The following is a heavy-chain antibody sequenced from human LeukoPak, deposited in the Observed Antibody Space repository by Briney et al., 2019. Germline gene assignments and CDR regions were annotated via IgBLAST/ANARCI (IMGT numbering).Heavy chain of an antibody. CDR3: ARSVVAATETFDY. V-gene: IGHV3-11*04. CDR2: ISSSGSTI. D-gene: IGHD2-15*01. Sequence: GGSLRLSCAASGFTFSYFYMSWIRQAPGKGLEWVSYISSSGSTIFYADSVKGRFTISRDIAKNSLYLQMNSLRAEGTAVYYCARSVVAATETFDYWGQGTLVTVSS. CDR1: GFTFSYFY. J-gene: IGHJ4*02.